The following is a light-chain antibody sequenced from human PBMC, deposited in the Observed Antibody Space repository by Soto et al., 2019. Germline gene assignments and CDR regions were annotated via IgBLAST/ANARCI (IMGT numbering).Light chain of an antibody. Sequence: QSALTQPASVSGSPGQSITISCTGTSGDIGGYNYVSWYQQSAGTAPRLMIYEVSNRPSGVSDRFSGSKSGNTASLTISGLQAEDEADYYCSLYTSRSTFVFGTGTKLTVL. CDR1: SGDIGGYNY. V-gene: IGLV2-14*01. J-gene: IGLJ1*01. CDR3: SLYTSRSTFV. CDR2: EVS.